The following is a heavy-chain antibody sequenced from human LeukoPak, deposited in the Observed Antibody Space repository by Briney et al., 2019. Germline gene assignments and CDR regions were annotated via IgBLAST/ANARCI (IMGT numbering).Heavy chain of an antibody. Sequence: PSEALSLTCTVSGGSISSSSYYWGWIRQPPGKGLEWIGSIYYSGSTYYNPSLKSRVTISVDTSKNQFSLKLSSVTAADTAVYYCARLGNYDYWSGPFDYWGQGTLVTVSS. D-gene: IGHD3-3*01. CDR3: ARLGNYDYWSGPFDY. CDR2: IYYSGST. J-gene: IGHJ4*02. CDR1: GGSISSSSYY. V-gene: IGHV4-39*01.